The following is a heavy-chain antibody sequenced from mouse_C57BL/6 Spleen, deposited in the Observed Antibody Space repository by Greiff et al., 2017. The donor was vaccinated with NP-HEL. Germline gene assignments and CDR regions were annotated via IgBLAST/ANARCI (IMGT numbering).Heavy chain of an antibody. Sequence: EVKLMESGGGLVKPGGSLKLSCAASGFTFSDYGMHWVRQAPEKGLEWVAYISSGSSTIYYADTVKGRFTISRDNAKNTLFLQMTSLRSEDTAMYYCARALYYIDYWGQGTTLTVSS. V-gene: IGHV5-17*01. CDR1: GFTFSDYG. J-gene: IGHJ2*01. CDR3: ARALYYIDY. CDR2: ISSGSSTI.